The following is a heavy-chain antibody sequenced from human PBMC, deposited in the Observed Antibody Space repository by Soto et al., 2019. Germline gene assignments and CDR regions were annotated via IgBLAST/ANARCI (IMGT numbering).Heavy chain of an antibody. CDR3: ARGRIAARPQWRAFDI. CDR2: INHSGST. D-gene: IGHD6-6*01. J-gene: IGHJ3*02. Sequence: SETLSLTCAVYGGSFSGYYWSWIRQPPGKGLEWIGEINHSGSTNYNPSLKSRVTISVDTSKNQFSLKLSSVTAADTAVYYCARGRIAARPQWRAFDIWGEGTMVTVSS. CDR1: GGSFSGYY. V-gene: IGHV4-34*01.